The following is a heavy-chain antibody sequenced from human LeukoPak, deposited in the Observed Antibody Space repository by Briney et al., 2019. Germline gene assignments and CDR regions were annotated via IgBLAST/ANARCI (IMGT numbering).Heavy chain of an antibody. V-gene: IGHV3-48*01. CDR1: GFTFDSFG. CDR3: ARDLRQVIWGFFDY. CDR2: ISGSSVAI. D-gene: IGHD2-21*01. Sequence: PGGSLRLSCEVSGFTFDSFGLSWVRQAPGKGPEWIAYISGSSVAIYYADSVKGRFTISRDSAKNSLSLQMNSLRAEDTAVYYCARDLRQVIWGFFDYWGQGTLVTVSS. J-gene: IGHJ4*02.